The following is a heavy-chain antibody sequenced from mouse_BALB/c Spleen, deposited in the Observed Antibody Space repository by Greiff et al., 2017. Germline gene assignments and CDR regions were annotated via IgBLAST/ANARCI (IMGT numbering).Heavy chain of an antibody. Sequence: EVQLQQSGPELVKPGASVRISCKASGYTFTSYYIHWVKQRPGQGLEWIGWIDPENGNTIYDPKFQGKASITADTSSNTAYLQLSSLTSEDTAVYYCARGGNYWFAYWGQGTLVTVSA. CDR1: GYTFTSYY. D-gene: IGHD2-1*01. J-gene: IGHJ3*01. CDR3: ARGGNYWFAY. V-gene: IGHV14-1*02. CDR2: IDPENGNT.